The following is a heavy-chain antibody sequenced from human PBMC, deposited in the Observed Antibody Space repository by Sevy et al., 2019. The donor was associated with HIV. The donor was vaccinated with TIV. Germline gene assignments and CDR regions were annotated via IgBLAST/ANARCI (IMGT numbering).Heavy chain of an antibody. V-gene: IGHV3-7*01. D-gene: IGHD5-12*01. CDR3: ARYGGNIDH. CDR1: GFTFSIYY. Sequence: GGSLRLSCAASGFTFSIYYMTWARQAPGKGLEWVANIKSDGSDKYYVDSVKGRFTISRDNAKNSLYLQMNSLTAEDTAVYYCARYGGNIDHWGHGTLVTVSS. J-gene: IGHJ4*01. CDR2: IKSDGSDK.